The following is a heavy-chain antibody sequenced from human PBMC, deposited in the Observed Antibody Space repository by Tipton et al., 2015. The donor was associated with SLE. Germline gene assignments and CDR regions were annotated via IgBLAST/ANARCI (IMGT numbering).Heavy chain of an antibody. V-gene: IGHV3-23*03. D-gene: IGHD3-3*01. CDR1: GFTISTYA. J-gene: IGHJ6*02. CDR2: FYSGGST. Sequence: SLRLSCAAPGFTISTYAMTWVRQAPGKGLEWVSVFYSGGSTVYAGSVRGRFIISRDISKNTLYLQMNSLRAEDTALYYCAKARGVVTRGMDVWGQGTTVTVSS. CDR3: AKARGVVTRGMDV.